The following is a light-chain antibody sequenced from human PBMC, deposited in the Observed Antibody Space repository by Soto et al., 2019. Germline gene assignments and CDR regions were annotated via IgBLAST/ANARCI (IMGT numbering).Light chain of an antibody. Sequence: DIQMTQSPSTLSASVGDRVTVTCRASQTIFSWLAWFQQKPGKAPKLLIYDGSTLESGVPSRFTGSGSGTEFTLTISSLQPDDFATYICQQYKSDFPTFGQGTKVYIK. J-gene: IGKJ1*01. CDR3: QQYKSDFPT. CDR1: QTIFSW. CDR2: DGS. V-gene: IGKV1-5*01.